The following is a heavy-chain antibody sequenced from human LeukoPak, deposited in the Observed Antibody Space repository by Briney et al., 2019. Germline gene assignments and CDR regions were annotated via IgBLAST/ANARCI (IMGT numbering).Heavy chain of an antibody. CDR2: IYYRGST. CDR1: AGSTSSYY. CDR3: ARRIVGATAVFDP. Sequence: SETLSLTCTVSAGSTSSYYWSWIRQPPGKEMEWIGYIYYRGSTNYNPSLKSRVTISLDTSKNQFSLKLSSVTAADTAVYYCARRIVGATAVFDPWGQGTLVTVSS. V-gene: IGHV4-59*01. D-gene: IGHD1-26*01. J-gene: IGHJ5*02.